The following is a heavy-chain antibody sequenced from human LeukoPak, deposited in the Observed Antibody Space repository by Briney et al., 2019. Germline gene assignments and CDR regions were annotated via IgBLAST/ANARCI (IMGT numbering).Heavy chain of an antibody. CDR2: ISSSSYI. CDR3: ARDAYSMGDYDFDY. CDR1: GFTFSSYS. V-gene: IGHV3-21*01. J-gene: IGHJ4*02. Sequence: GGSLRLSCAASGFTFSSYSMNWVRQAPGKGLEWVSSISSSSYIYYADSVKGRFTISRDNAKNSLYLQMNSLRAEDTAVYYCARDAYSMGDYDFDYWGQGTLVTVSS. D-gene: IGHD4-17*01.